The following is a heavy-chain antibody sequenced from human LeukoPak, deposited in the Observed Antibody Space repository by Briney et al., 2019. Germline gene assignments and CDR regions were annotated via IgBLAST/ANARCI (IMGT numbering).Heavy chain of an antibody. CDR3: ASHRDYGDYYYYYYGMDV. Sequence: ASVKVSCKVSGYTLTELSMHWVRQAPGKGLEWMGGFDPEDGETNYAQKFQGRVTMTEDTSTDTAYMELSSLRSEDTAVYYRASHRDYGDYYYYYYGMDVWGQGTTVTVSS. CDR1: GYTLTELS. CDR2: FDPEDGET. J-gene: IGHJ6*02. D-gene: IGHD4-17*01. V-gene: IGHV1-24*01.